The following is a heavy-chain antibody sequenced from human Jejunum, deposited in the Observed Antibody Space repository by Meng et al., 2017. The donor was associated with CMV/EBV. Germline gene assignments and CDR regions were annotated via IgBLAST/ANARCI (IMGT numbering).Heavy chain of an antibody. D-gene: IGHD3-16*01. J-gene: IGHJ4*02. CDR3: ARGGSTGLAQ. V-gene: IGHV3-74*01. Sequence: LSWSASGFTISAYWMHWVRQAPGKGLVWVSHINGDGSIINYADSVKGRFTISRDDAKNTLYLQMNSLRDEDTAVYFCARGGSTGLAQWGQGTLVTVSS. CDR2: INGDGSII. CDR1: GFTISAYW.